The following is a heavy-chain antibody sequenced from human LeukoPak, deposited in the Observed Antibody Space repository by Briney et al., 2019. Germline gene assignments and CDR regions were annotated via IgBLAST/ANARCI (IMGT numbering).Heavy chain of an antibody. J-gene: IGHJ3*02. CDR2: IKSKTDGGTT. V-gene: IGHV3-15*01. CDR1: GFTFSNAW. Sequence: GGSLRLSCAASGFTFSNAWMSWVRQAPGKGLEWVGRIKSKTDGGTTDYAAPVKGRFTISRDDSKNTLYLQMNSLKTEDTAVYYCARDAGEDAFDIWGQGTMVTVSS. CDR3: ARDAGEDAFDI.